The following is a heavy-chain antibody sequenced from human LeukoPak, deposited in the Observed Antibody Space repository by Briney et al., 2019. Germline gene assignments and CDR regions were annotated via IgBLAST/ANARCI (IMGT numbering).Heavy chain of an antibody. V-gene: IGHV1-18*01. Sequence: VASVKVSCKASGYTFTSYGISWVRQAPGQGLEWMGWISAYNGNTNYAQKLQGRVTMTTDTSTSTAYMELSSLRSEDTAVYYCARNLGRSSWYIWFDFWGQGTLVTVSS. CDR1: GYTFTSYG. CDR3: ARNLGRSSWYIWFDF. CDR2: ISAYNGNT. J-gene: IGHJ5*01. D-gene: IGHD6-13*01.